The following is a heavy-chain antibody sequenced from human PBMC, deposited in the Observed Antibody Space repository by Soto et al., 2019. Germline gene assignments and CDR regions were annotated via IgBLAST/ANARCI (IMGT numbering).Heavy chain of an antibody. CDR1: GFTFSSYW. Sequence: PGGSLRLSCAASGFTFSSYWMSWVRQAPGKGLEWVANIKQDGSEKYYVDSVKGRFTISRGNAKNSLYLQMNSLRAEDTAVYYCARVGVNYDFWSGYYYGPRFDYWGQGTLVTVSS. V-gene: IGHV3-7*01. J-gene: IGHJ4*02. D-gene: IGHD3-3*01. CDR2: IKQDGSEK. CDR3: ARVGVNYDFWSGYYYGPRFDY.